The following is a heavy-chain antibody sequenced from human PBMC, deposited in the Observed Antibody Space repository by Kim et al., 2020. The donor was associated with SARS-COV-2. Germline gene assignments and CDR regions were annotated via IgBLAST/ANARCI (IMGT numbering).Heavy chain of an antibody. CDR3: AKSERITMIVMITLFDY. Sequence: VKGRFTISRDNSKNTLYLQMNSLRAEDTAVYYCAKSERITMIVMITLFDYWGQGTLVTVSS. D-gene: IGHD3-22*01. J-gene: IGHJ4*02. V-gene: IGHV3-23*01.